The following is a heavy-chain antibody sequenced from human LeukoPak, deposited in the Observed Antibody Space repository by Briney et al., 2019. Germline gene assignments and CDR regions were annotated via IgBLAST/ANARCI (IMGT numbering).Heavy chain of an antibody. J-gene: IGHJ4*02. CDR1: GGSISSSSYY. CDR3: ARVGRLRGFDY. V-gene: IGHV4-39*07. CDR2: INHSGST. D-gene: IGHD4-17*01. Sequence: PSETPSLTCTVSGGSISSSSYYWGWIRQPPGKGLEWIGEINHSGSTNYNPSLKSRVTISVDTSKNQFSLKLSSVTAADTAVYYCARVGRLRGFDYWGQGTLVTVSS.